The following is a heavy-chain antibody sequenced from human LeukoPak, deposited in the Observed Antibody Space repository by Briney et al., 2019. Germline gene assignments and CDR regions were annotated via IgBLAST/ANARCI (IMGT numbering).Heavy chain of an antibody. J-gene: IGHJ4*02. CDR1: GFTFSKYW. V-gene: IGHV3-74*01. CDR2: INVDGSVK. Sequence: GGSLRLSCAASGFTFSKYWMHWVRQVPGKGLVWVSRINVDGSVKSYADSVKGRFTISRDNAKNTVSLQMNSLRAEDTAVYYCVRDLILVDTPGDDFDYWGQGDLVTVSS. CDR3: VRDLILVDTPGDDFDY. D-gene: IGHD4-23*01.